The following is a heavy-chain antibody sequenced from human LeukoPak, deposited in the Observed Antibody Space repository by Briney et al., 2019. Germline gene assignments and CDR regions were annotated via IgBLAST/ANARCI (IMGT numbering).Heavy chain of an antibody. J-gene: IGHJ4*02. D-gene: IGHD3-10*01. V-gene: IGHV3-48*04. Sequence: GGSLRLSCAASGFTFSSHSMNWVRQAPGKGLEWVSYISSSGTVIYYGDSVKGRFTISRDNAKKSLYLQMNGLRAEDTAVYYCARDYNCWGQGTLVTVSS. CDR3: ARDYNC. CDR1: GFTFSSHS. CDR2: ISSSGTVI.